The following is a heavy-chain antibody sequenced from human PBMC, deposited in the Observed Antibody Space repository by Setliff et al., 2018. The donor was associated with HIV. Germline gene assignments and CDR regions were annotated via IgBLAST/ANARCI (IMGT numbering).Heavy chain of an antibody. V-gene: IGHV4-39*01. J-gene: IGHJ6*03. CDR2: IYYSGST. D-gene: IGHD2-2*01. Sequence: PSETLSLTCTVSGGSISSSSYYWGWIRQPPGKGVEWIGSIYYSGSTYYNPSLKSRVTISVDTSKNQFSLKLSSVTAADTAVYYCASPGRRRGYCSSTSCYDEGLYYYYYMDVWGKGTTVTVS. CDR1: GGSISSSSYY. CDR3: ASPGRRRGYCSSTSCYDEGLYYYYYMDV.